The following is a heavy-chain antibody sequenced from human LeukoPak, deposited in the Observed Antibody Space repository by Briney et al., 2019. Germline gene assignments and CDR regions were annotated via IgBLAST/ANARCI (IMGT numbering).Heavy chain of an antibody. CDR1: GFSFSNDS. J-gene: IGHJ6*02. CDR2: ISSSSKYI. V-gene: IGHV3-21*01. D-gene: IGHD5-12*01. Sequence: PGGSLRLSCAASGFSFSNDSMNWVRQPPGKGLEWVSSISSSSKYIYYADSVRGRFTISRDNSKNTLYLQMNSLRAEDTAVYYCARANTYDSNYYYGMDVRGQGTTVTVSS. CDR3: ARANTYDSNYYYGMDV.